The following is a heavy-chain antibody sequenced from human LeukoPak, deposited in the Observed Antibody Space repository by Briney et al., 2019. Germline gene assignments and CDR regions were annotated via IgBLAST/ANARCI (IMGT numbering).Heavy chain of an antibody. CDR2: ISSSSSYI. D-gene: IGHD3-16*01. Sequence: GRSLRLSCAASGFTFSTYNMNWVRQAPGKGLEWVSSISSSSSYIYYADSVKGRFTISRDKAKNSLYLQMNSLRAEDTAVYYCARGPAITSHNWFDPWGQGTLVTASS. CDR3: ARGPAITSHNWFDP. J-gene: IGHJ5*02. CDR1: GFTFSTYN. V-gene: IGHV3-21*01.